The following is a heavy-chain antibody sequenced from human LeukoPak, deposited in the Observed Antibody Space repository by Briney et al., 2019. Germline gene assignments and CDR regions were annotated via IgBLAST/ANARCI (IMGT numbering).Heavy chain of an antibody. V-gene: IGHV3-66*02. Sequence: PGGSLRLSCAASGFTVSSNYLSWVRQAPGEGLEWVSVIYSGGSTYYADSVKGRFTISRDNSKNTLYLQMNSLRAEDTAVYYCARNDLYYYYMDVWGKGTTVTVSS. D-gene: IGHD3-16*01. CDR3: ARNDLYYYYMDV. CDR1: GFTVSSNY. CDR2: IYSGGST. J-gene: IGHJ6*03.